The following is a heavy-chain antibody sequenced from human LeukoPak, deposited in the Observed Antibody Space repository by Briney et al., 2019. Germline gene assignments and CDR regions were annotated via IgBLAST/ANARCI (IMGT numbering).Heavy chain of an antibody. CDR2: ISAYNGNT. CDR3: ARQCYDILTGYSYYFDY. V-gene: IGHV1-18*01. D-gene: IGHD3-9*01. Sequence: ASVKVSCKASGYTFTSYGISWVRQAPGQGLEWMGWISAYNGNTNYAQKLQGRVTMTTDTSTSTAYMELRSLRSDDTAVYYCARQCYDILTGYSYYFDYWGQGTLVTVSS. CDR1: GYTFTSYG. J-gene: IGHJ4*02.